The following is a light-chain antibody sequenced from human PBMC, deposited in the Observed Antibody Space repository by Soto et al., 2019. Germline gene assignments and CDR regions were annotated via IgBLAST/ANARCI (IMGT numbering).Light chain of an antibody. J-gene: IGKJ4*01. Sequence: DIQMTQSPSTLSGSVGDRVTITCRASQSISSWLAWYQQKPGKAPKLLIYDASSLESGVPSRFSGSGSGTEFTLTISSPQPDDFATYYCQQYNSYSPLTFGGGTKVDIK. CDR1: QSISSW. CDR2: DAS. CDR3: QQYNSYSPLT. V-gene: IGKV1-5*01.